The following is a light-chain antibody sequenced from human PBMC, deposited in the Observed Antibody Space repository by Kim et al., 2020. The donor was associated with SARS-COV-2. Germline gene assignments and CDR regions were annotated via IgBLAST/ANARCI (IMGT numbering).Light chain of an antibody. CDR3: QQYGNSPWT. CDR2: AIS. V-gene: IGKV3-20*01. Sequence: LSPGERASLACRAGQSVSSSYLAWYQQKPGQAPRLLIYAISTRATGIPDRFSGSGSGTDFTLTISRLEPEDFAVYYCQQYGNSPWTFGQGTKVDIK. CDR1: QSVSSSY. J-gene: IGKJ1*01.